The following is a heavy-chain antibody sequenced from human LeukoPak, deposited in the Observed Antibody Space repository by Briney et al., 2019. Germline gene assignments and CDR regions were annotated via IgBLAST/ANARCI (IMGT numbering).Heavy chain of an antibody. D-gene: IGHD3-10*02. Sequence: GGSLRLSCAASGFTFSNFWMSWVRQLPGKGLEWVANIRQDGSEKYFVDSVKGRFTISRDNAKNSLYLQMNSLRAEDTAVYYCAELGITMIGGVWGKGTTVTISS. CDR1: GFTFSNFW. V-gene: IGHV3-7*01. CDR2: IRQDGSEK. J-gene: IGHJ6*04. CDR3: AELGITMIGGV.